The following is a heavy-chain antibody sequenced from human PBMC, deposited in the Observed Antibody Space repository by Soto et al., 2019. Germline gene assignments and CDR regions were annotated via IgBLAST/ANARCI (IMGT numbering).Heavy chain of an antibody. CDR1: GYTFTSYG. CDR2: ISAYNGNT. J-gene: IGHJ4*02. Sequence: ASVKVSCKASGYTFTSYGISWVRQAPGQGLEWMGWISAYNGNTNYAQKLQGRVTMTTDTSTSTAYMELRSQRSDDTAVYYCARVKTGYSGYASEYYFDYWGQGTLVTVS. D-gene: IGHD5-12*01. V-gene: IGHV1-18*01. CDR3: ARVKTGYSGYASEYYFDY.